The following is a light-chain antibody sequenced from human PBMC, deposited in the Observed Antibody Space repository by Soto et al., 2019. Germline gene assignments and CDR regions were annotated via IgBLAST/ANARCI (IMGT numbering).Light chain of an antibody. CDR3: QQSYNTPRT. CDR1: QSITTF. V-gene: IGKV1-39*01. J-gene: IGKJ1*01. CDR2: AAS. Sequence: DIQMTQSPSSLSASVGDRVTISCRASQSITTFLNWYQQKPGKAPKLLISAASTLQSGVPSRFSGSGSGTHFTLTISSLQPEDFASYYCQQSYNTPRTFGQGTKVDFK.